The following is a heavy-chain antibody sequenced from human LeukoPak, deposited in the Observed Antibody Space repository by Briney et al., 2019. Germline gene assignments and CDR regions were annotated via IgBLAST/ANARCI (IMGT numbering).Heavy chain of an antibody. Sequence: SETLSLTCSVSGGSIDSDYYYWAWIRQPPEKGLEWIGSIYYSGSTYYNPSLKSRVTMSVDRSESQFSLKLSSVTAADTAVYYCAGHLKQQPHDYWGRGTLVTVFS. CDR1: GGSIDSDYYY. CDR3: AGHLKQQPHDY. D-gene: IGHD6-13*01. J-gene: IGHJ4*02. V-gene: IGHV4-39*01. CDR2: IYYSGST.